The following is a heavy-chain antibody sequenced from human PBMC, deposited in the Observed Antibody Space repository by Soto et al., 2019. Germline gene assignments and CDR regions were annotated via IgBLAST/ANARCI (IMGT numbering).Heavy chain of an antibody. J-gene: IGHJ4*02. V-gene: IGHV4-30-4*01. D-gene: IGHD5-18*01. CDR1: GGSISSRRYY. Sequence: SETLSLTCSVSGGSISSRRYYWSWIRQPPGEGLEWMGYISHSGSAFYNPSLMGRVTMSVDTSKNQFSLNLNSVTAADTAVYFCATELSGYSYGPGEVYWGQGTLVTVSS. CDR3: ATELSGYSYGPGEVY. CDR2: ISHSGSA.